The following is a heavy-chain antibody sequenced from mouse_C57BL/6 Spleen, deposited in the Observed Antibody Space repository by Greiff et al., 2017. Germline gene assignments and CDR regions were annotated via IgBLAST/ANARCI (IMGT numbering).Heavy chain of an antibody. D-gene: IGHD2-1*01. J-gene: IGHJ3*01. CDR3: ARGHYVGWFAY. CDR2: ISSGSSNT. CDR1: GFTFSDYG. V-gene: IGHV5-17*01. Sequence: EVMLVESGGGLVKPGGSLKLSCAASGFTFSDYGMHWVRQAPEKGLEWVAYISSGSSNTSYADKVKGRFTLSRANAKNALLLQMTSLRSDDTAMYYCARGHYVGWFAYWGQGTLVTVSA.